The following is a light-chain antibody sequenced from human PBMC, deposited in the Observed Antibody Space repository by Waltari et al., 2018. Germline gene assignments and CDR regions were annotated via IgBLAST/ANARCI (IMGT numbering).Light chain of an antibody. V-gene: IGKV3-11*01. CDR1: QSVSTY. Sequence: EIVLTQSPANLPLSPGETATLSCRASQSVSTYLAWYHQKPGQAPRLLIYDTSNRATGIPARFSGSGSGTDFTLTISSLEPEDFAVYYCQQYGISPLTFGGGTKVEIK. CDR3: QQYGISPLT. J-gene: IGKJ4*01. CDR2: DTS.